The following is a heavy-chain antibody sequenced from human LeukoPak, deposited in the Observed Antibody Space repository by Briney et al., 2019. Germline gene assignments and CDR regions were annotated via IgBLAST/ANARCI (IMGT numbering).Heavy chain of an antibody. V-gene: IGHV4-59*01. CDR1: GGSISSYY. Sequence: SETLSLTCTVSGGSISSYYWSWIRQPPGKGLEWIGYIYYSESTNYNPSLKSRVTISVDTSKNQFSLKLSSVTAADTAVYYCAREEDTLDAFDIWGQGTMVTVSS. CDR3: AREEDTLDAFDI. J-gene: IGHJ3*02. D-gene: IGHD2-15*01. CDR2: IYYSEST.